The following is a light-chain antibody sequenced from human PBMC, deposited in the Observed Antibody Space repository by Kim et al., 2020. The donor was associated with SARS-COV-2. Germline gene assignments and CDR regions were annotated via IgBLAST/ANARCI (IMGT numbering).Light chain of an antibody. CDR3: QKYDNAPWT. V-gene: IGKV1-27*01. Sequence: DIQMTQSPSSLSASVGDRVTITCRASQDISIYLAWYQQKPGKFPKVLIYAASTLQPGVPSRFSASGSGTDFTLTISGLQPEDVATYYCQKYDNAPWTFGLGTKVDIK. J-gene: IGKJ1*01. CDR2: AAS. CDR1: QDISIY.